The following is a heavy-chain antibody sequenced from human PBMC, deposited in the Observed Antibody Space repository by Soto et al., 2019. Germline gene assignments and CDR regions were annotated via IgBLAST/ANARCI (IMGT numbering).Heavy chain of an antibody. CDR2: ISPRGGAT. V-gene: IGHV1-46*01. CDR3: ARPLVYTYGSHFDF. CDR1: GYTFTSYY. D-gene: IGHD2-15*01. Sequence: ASVKVSCKASGYTFTSYYIHWVRQAPGQRFEWMGLISPRGGATNYTHNFRGGVTMTRDTSTTTVYMDLNSLRSEDTAVYYCARPLVYTYGSHFDFWGQGTQVTVSS. J-gene: IGHJ4*02.